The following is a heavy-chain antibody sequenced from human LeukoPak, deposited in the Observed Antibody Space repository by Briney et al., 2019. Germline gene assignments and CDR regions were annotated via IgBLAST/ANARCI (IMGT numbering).Heavy chain of an antibody. J-gene: IGHJ4*02. Sequence: GGSLRLSCVASGFTFRAYAMTWVRQAPGKGLECVSYISSSSDSIDYADSVKGRFTISRDNAKNSLYLQMNSLKTEDTAVYYCTRLGVSEWLRQEGRSSDYWGQGTLVTVSS. V-gene: IGHV3-48*01. CDR1: GFTFRAYA. CDR2: ISSSSDSI. D-gene: IGHD5-12*01. CDR3: TRLGVSEWLRQEGRSSDY.